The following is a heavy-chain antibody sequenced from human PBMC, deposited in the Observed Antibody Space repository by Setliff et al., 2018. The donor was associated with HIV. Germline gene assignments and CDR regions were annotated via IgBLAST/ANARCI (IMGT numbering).Heavy chain of an antibody. J-gene: IGHJ4*02. CDR2: IYYNGST. CDR1: NGSFSSHY. V-gene: IGHV4-59*08. CDR3: ARLLVAGMLFDY. D-gene: IGHD2-15*01. Sequence: PSETLSLTCAVYNGSFSSHYWSWIRQLPGKGLEWIGYIYYNGSTNYNPSLKSRVTISVDTSKNQFSLKLSSVTAADTAVYYCARLLVAGMLFDYWGQGTLVTVSS.